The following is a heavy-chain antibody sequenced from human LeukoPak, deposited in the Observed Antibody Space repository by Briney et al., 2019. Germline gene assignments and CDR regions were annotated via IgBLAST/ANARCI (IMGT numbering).Heavy chain of an antibody. J-gene: IGHJ4*02. D-gene: IGHD6-13*01. V-gene: IGHV4-39*01. CDR2: IYYSGST. Sequence: KPSETLSLTCTVSGGSISSSSYYWGWIRQPPGKGLEWIGSIYYSGSTYYNPSLKSRVTISVDTSKNQFSLKLSSVTAADTAVYYCARAAAAGTFPFDHWGQGTLVTVSS. CDR3: ARAAAAGTFPFDH. CDR1: GGSISSSSYY.